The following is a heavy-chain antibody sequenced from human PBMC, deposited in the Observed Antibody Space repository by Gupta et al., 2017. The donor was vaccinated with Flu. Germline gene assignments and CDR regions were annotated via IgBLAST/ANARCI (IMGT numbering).Heavy chain of an antibody. CDR2: IYWDDDK. CDR3: AHSPLYSSSRGALGGPAYWYFDL. CDR1: GFSLSTSGVG. J-gene: IGHJ2*01. D-gene: IGHD6-13*01. Sequence: QITLKESGPTLVKPTQTLTLTCTFSGFSLSTSGVGVGWIRQPPGKALEWLALIYWDDDKRYSPSLKSRLTITKDTSKNQVVLTMTNRDPVDTATYYWAHSPLYSSSRGALGGPAYWYFDLWGRGTLVTVSS. V-gene: IGHV2-5*02.